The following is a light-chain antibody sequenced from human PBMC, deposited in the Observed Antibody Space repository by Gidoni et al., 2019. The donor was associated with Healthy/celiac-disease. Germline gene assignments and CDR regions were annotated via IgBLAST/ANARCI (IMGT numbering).Light chain of an antibody. CDR2: EVS. Sequence: QSALTQPPSASGSPGQSVSISCTGTSSDVCGYNYGSWYQQHPGKAPKLMIYEVSKRPSGVPDRFSGSKSGNTASLTVAGLQAEDEADYYCSSYAGSNNYVFGTGTKVTVL. J-gene: IGLJ1*01. V-gene: IGLV2-8*01. CDR3: SSYAGSNNYV. CDR1: SSDVCGYNY.